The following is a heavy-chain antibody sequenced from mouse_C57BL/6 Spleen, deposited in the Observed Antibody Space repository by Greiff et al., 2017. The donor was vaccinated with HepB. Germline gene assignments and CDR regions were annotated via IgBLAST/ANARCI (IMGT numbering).Heavy chain of an antibody. D-gene: IGHD2-4*01. Sequence: QVQLQQSGAELVRPGTSVKVSCKASGYAFTNYLIEWVKQRPGQGLEWIGVINPGSGGTNYNEKFKGKATLTADKSSSTAYMQLSSLTSEDSAVYFCARSDDYDYAMDYWGQGTSVTVSS. CDR1: GYAFTNYL. J-gene: IGHJ4*01. CDR3: ARSDDYDYAMDY. CDR2: INPGSGGT. V-gene: IGHV1-54*01.